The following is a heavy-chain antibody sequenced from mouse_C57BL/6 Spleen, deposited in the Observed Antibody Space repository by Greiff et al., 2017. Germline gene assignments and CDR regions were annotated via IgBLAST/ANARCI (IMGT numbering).Heavy chain of an antibody. CDR1: GFSFNTYA. D-gene: IGHD2-4*01. J-gene: IGHJ3*01. CDR2: IRSKSNNYAT. CDR3: VRHSGYDYEGFAY. Sequence: GGGLVQPKGSLKLSCAASGFSFNTYAMNWVRQAPGKGLEWVARIRSKSNNYATYYADSVKDRFTISRDDSESMLYLQMNNLKTEDTAMCYCVRHSGYDYEGFAYWGQGTLVTVSA. V-gene: IGHV10-1*01.